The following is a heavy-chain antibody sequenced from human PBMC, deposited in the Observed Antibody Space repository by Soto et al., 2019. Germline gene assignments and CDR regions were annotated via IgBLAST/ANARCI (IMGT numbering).Heavy chain of an antibody. D-gene: IGHD6-19*01. CDR3: AKDLLGSGWYEGTWDY. V-gene: IGHV3-21*01. CDR2: ISSSSSYI. Sequence: GGSLRLSCAASGFTFSSYSMNWVRQAPGKGLEWVSSISSSSSYIYYADSVKGRFTISRDNAKNSLYLQMNSLRAEDTAVYYCAKDLLGSGWYEGTWDYWGQGTLVTVSS. CDR1: GFTFSSYS. J-gene: IGHJ4*02.